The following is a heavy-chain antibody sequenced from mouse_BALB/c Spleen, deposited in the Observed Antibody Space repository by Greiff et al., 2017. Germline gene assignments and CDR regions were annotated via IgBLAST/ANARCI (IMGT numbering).Heavy chain of an antibody. V-gene: IGHV5-9-3*01. J-gene: IGHJ1*01. D-gene: IGHD1-2*01. Sequence: EVHLVESGGGLVKPGGSLKLSCAASGFTFSSYAMSWVRQTPEKRLEWVATISSGGSYTYYPDSVKGRFTISRDNAKNTLYLQMSSLRSEDTAMYYCAREEHYDGPYWYFDVWGAGTTVTVSS. CDR3: AREEHYDGPYWYFDV. CDR1: GFTFSSYA. CDR2: ISSGGSYT.